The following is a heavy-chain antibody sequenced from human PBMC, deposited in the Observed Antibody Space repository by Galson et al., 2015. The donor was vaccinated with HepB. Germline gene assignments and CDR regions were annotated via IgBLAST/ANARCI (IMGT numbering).Heavy chain of an antibody. V-gene: IGHV3-30*04. Sequence: SLRLSCAASGFTFSSYSMHWVRQAPGKGLEWVAFISFDGSSENYADSVKGRFTISRDNSKNTLHLQMNSLTTEDTAVYWCASHIYWGLGTVVTVSS. J-gene: IGHJ4*02. CDR3: ASHIY. CDR1: GFTFSSYS. CDR2: ISFDGSSE.